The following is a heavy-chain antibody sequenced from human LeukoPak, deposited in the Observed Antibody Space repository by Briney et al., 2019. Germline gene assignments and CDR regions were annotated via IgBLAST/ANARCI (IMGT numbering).Heavy chain of an antibody. Sequence: ASVKVSCKASGYTFTGYYMHWVRQAPGQGLEWMGWVNPNSGGTNYAQKFQGRVTMTRDTSISTACMELSRLRSDDTAVYYCARDQAYYYDSSGYYGGFDYWGQGTLVTVSS. J-gene: IGHJ4*02. D-gene: IGHD3-22*01. CDR1: GYTFTGYY. CDR2: VNPNSGGT. V-gene: IGHV1-2*02. CDR3: ARDQAYYYDSSGYYGGFDY.